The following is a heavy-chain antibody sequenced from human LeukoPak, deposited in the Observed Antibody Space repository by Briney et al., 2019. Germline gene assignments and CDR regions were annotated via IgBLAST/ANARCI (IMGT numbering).Heavy chain of an antibody. CDR1: GFTVSTYW. CDR2: IKQDGSEK. D-gene: IGHD2-2*01. J-gene: IGHJ6*03. V-gene: IGHV3-7*01. CDR3: ARERRTNNYYYYMDV. Sequence: PGGSLRLSCAASGFTVSTYWMTWVRQAPGKGLEWVANIKQDGSEKYYVDSVKGRFTISRDNAKNSLYLQMNSLRAEDTAVYYCARERRTNNYYYYMDVWGKGTTVTVSS.